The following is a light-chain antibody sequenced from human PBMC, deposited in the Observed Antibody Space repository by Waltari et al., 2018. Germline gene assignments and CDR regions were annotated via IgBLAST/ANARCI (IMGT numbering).Light chain of an antibody. V-gene: IGKV3-20*01. CDR3: QHYGDSPSNT. Sequence: EIVLTQSPGTLSLSPGETATLSCTASQTVDTNFLIWYQQKPGQAPRLLIHETSNRATGIPDRFSGSRSGADFTLTISRLQPEDFAVYYCQHYGDSPSNTSGQGTRVEI. J-gene: IGKJ2*01. CDR2: ETS. CDR1: QTVDTNF.